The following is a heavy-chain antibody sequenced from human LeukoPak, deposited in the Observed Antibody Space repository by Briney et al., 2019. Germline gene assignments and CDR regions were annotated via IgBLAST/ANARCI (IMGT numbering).Heavy chain of an antibody. D-gene: IGHD3-22*01. Sequence: GGSLRLSCVASGFTFISYWMTWVRQAPGKGLEWVATIKQDGSEKYYVDSVKGRFTISRDNAKNSLYLQMNSLRAEDTAVYYCARLSYYYDSSGYYSRDNYYYYYMDVWGKGTTVTVSS. CDR3: ARLSYYYDSSGYYSRDNYYYYYMDV. CDR1: GFTFISYW. CDR2: IKQDGSEK. J-gene: IGHJ6*03. V-gene: IGHV3-7*01.